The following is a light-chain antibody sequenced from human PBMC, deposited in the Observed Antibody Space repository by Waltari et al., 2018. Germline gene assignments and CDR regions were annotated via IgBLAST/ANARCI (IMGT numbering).Light chain of an antibody. CDR3: QKYGTRPAT. CDR1: QSVSSTL. Sequence: ELVLTQSPDTLSLSPGERATLTCRASQSVSSTLSWYQQKPGQAPRLLIYDASSMATGIRDRFSGSGSGTDFSLTISRLEPEDFAVYYCQKYGTRPATFGQGTKVEVK. J-gene: IGKJ1*01. V-gene: IGKV3-20*01. CDR2: DAS.